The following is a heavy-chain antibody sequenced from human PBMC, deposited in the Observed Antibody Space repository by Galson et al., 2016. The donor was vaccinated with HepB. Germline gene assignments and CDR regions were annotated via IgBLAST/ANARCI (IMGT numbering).Heavy chain of an antibody. Sequence: TLSLTCTVSGGSIGSGGYYWSWIRQHPGKGLEWIGYMYYSGYTDYNPSLKSRVLISVDTSRNQFFLSLSSVTAADTAVYYCAKDSRFYSRGWGHFDYWGQGTLVTVSS. D-gene: IGHD6-19*01. CDR2: MYYSGYT. CDR3: AKDSRFYSRGWGHFDY. CDR1: GGSIGSGGYY. V-gene: IGHV4-31*03. J-gene: IGHJ4*02.